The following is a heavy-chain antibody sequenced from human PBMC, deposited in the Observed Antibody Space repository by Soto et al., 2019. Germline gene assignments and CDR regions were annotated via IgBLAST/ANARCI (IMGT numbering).Heavy chain of an antibody. V-gene: IGHV3-23*01. Sequence: EVQLLESGGGLVQPGGSLRLSCAASGFTFSSYAMSWVRQAPGKGLEWVSAISGSGGSTYYADSVKGRFTISRDNSKNTLYLQMNSLRAEDTAVYYCAKVAFSWNDSSGYYPWDWGQGTLVTVSS. J-gene: IGHJ4*02. CDR1: GFTFSSYA. CDR2: ISGSGGST. CDR3: AKVAFSWNDSSGYYPWD. D-gene: IGHD3-22*01.